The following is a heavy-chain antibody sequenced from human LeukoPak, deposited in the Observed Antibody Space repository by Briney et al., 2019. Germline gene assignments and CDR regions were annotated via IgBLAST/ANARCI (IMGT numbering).Heavy chain of an antibody. J-gene: IGHJ6*04. D-gene: IGHD5-12*01. CDR1: GGSISSHY. CDR2: IYYSGST. Sequence: SSETLSLTCTVSGGSISSHYWSWIRQPPGKGLEWIGYIYYSGSTNYNPSLKSRVTISVDTSKNQFSLKLSSVTAADTAVYYCARDLGGYDDYWGKGTTVTVSS. V-gene: IGHV4-59*11. CDR3: ARDLGGYDDY.